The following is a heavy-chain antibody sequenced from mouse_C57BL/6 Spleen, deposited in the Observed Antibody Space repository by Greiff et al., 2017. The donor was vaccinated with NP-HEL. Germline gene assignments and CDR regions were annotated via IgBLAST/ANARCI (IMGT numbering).Heavy chain of an antibody. CDR1: GYAFSSSW. D-gene: IGHD1-1*01. J-gene: IGHJ2*01. CDR3: ARGVITTDSYFDY. V-gene: IGHV1-82*01. CDR2: IYPGDGDT. Sequence: QVQLQQSGPELVKPGASVKISCKASGYAFSSSWMNWVKQRPGKGLEWIGRIYPGDGDTNYNGKFKGKATLTADKSSSTAYMQLSSLTSEDSAVYFCARGVITTDSYFDYWGQGTTLTVSS.